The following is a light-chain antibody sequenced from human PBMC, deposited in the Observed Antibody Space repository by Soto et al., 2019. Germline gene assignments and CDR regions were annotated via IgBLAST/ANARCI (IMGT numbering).Light chain of an antibody. J-gene: IGKJ1*01. CDR1: QSISSW. V-gene: IGKV1-5*03. Sequence: DIQMTQSPSTLSASVGDRVTITCLASQSISSWLAWYQQKPGKAPKLLIYKASSLESGVPSRFSGSGSGTEFTLTISSLQPDDFATYCCQQYNSYSRTFGQGTKVEIK. CDR3: QQYNSYSRT. CDR2: KAS.